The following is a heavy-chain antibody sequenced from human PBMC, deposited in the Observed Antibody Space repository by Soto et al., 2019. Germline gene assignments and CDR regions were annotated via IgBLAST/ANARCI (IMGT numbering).Heavy chain of an antibody. CDR3: ARGRIGGYWFDP. CDR2: MNPNSGNT. J-gene: IGHJ5*02. D-gene: IGHD3-16*01. Sequence: GASVKVSCKPSGYTFTSYDINWVRQATGQGLEWMGWMNPNSGNTGYAQKFQGRVTMTRITSTSTAYLELSSLRSEDTAVYYCARGRIGGYWFDPWGQGTLVTVSS. V-gene: IGHV1-8*01. CDR1: GYTFTSYD.